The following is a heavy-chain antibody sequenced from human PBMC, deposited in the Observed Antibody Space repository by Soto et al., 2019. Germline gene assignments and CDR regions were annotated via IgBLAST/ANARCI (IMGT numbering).Heavy chain of an antibody. CDR3: ARATYTTSRFDF. CDR2: ISGDGSST. CDR1: GFSLSSNW. Sequence: GGSLRLSCAASGFSLSSNWMYWVRQGPGKGLVWVSRISGDGSSTSYADSVKGRFTISRDNAKSTLYLEMNSLRAEDTAVYYCARATYTTSRFDFWGQGTLVTVSS. D-gene: IGHD2-2*01. J-gene: IGHJ4*02. V-gene: IGHV3-74*01.